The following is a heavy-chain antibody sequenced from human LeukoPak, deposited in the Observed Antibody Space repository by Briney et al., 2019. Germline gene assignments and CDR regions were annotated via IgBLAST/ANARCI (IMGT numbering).Heavy chain of an antibody. CDR2: IWYDGSNK. J-gene: IGHJ2*01. V-gene: IGHV3-33*06. Sequence: GRSLRLSCAASGFTFSSYGMHWVRQAPGKGPEWVAVIWYDGSNKYYADSVKGRFTISRDNSKNTLYLQMNSLRAEDTAVYYCAKAFGSSWYWYFDLWGRGTLVTVSS. CDR1: GFTFSSYG. D-gene: IGHD6-13*01. CDR3: AKAFGSSWYWYFDL.